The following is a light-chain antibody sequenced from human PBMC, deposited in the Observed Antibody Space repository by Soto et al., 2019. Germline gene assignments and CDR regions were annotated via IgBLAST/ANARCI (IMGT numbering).Light chain of an antibody. J-gene: IGLJ1*01. CDR3: SSYTSSSTLGV. CDR2: EVN. CDR1: SSDVGGYNY. Sequence: QSALTQPASVSGSPGQSISISCTGTSSDVGGYNYVSWYQQHPGKAPKLVIYEVNNRPSGVSNRFSGSKSGNTASLTISGLQAEDQAAYYRSSYTSSSTLGVFGTGTKVTVL. V-gene: IGLV2-14*01.